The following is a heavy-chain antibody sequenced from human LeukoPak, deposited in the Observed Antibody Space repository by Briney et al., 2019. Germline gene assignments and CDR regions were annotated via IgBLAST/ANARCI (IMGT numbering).Heavy chain of an antibody. CDR2: ISYDGSNK. V-gene: IGHV3-30*18. Sequence: HPGGSLRLSCAASGFTFSGYGMHWVRQAPGKGLGWVAVISYDGSNKYYADSVKGRFTISRDNSKNTLYLQMNSLRAEDTAVYYCAKDQQLVLNYWGQGTLVTVSS. CDR1: GFTFSGYG. CDR3: AKDQQLVLNY. D-gene: IGHD6-13*01. J-gene: IGHJ4*02.